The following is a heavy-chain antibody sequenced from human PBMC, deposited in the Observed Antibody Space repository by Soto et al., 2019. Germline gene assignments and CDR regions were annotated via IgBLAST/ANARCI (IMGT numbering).Heavy chain of an antibody. V-gene: IGHV1-2*02. CDR3: ARQPPGGGDWYYVDY. CDR1: GYTFTGYY. D-gene: IGHD2-21*02. CDR2: INPNSGGT. Sequence: GASVKVSCKASGYTFTGYYMHWVRQAPGQGLEWMGWINPNSGGTNYAQKFQGRVTMTRDTSISTAYMELSRLRSDDTAVYYCARQPPGGGDWYYVDYWGQGTLVTVSS. J-gene: IGHJ4*01.